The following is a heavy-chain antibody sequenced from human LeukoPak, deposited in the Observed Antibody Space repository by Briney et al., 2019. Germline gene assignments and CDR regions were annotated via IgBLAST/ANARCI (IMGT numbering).Heavy chain of an antibody. V-gene: IGHV3-9*01. Sequence: GRSLRLSCAASGFSFDVYAMHWARPAPGKGLEWVSSISWNGGNTGYADSVTGCFTISRDTAKNTLYLQMNSLRPEDTAFYYCAKEGGGGYGDYYYYMDVWGKGTTVTVSS. CDR2: ISWNGGNT. CDR3: AKEGGGGYGDYYYYMDV. D-gene: IGHD5-12*01. CDR1: GFSFDVYA. J-gene: IGHJ6*03.